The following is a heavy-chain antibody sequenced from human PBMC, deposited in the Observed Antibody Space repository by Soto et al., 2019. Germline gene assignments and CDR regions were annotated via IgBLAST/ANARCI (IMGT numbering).Heavy chain of an antibody. D-gene: IGHD2-2*01. Sequence: QVQLQQWGAGLLKPSETLSLTCAVYGGSFSGYYWSWIRQPPGKGLEWIGEINHSGSTNYNPSLKSRVTISVDTSKNQFSLKLSSVTAADTAVYYCARGGCSSTSCYWVGYYYYYGMDVWGQGTTVTVSS. CDR3: ARGGCSSTSCYWVGYYYYYGMDV. V-gene: IGHV4-34*01. J-gene: IGHJ6*02. CDR2: INHSGST. CDR1: GGSFSGYY.